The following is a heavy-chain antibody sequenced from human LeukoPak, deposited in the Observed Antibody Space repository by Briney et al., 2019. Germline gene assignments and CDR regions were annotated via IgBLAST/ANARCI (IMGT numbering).Heavy chain of an antibody. J-gene: IGHJ4*02. CDR3: VKEVVATIPPL. CDR2: IDTKGTRT. Sequence: GGSLRLSCAASGFILSNCAMTWVRQAPGKGLEWVSGIDTKGTRTYYAESVKGRFTISRDNSKNTLFLQMNSLRAEDTAIYYCVKEVVATIPPLWGQGTLVTVSS. CDR1: GFILSNCA. V-gene: IGHV3-23*01. D-gene: IGHD5-12*01.